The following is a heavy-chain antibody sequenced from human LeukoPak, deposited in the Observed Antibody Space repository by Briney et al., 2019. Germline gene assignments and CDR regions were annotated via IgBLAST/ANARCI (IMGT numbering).Heavy chain of an antibody. Sequence: KFQGRVTITRDTSASTAYMELSSLRSEETAVYYCASTVIAGGYGMDVWGQGTTVTVSS. V-gene: IGHV1-3*01. CDR3: ASTVIAGGYGMDV. D-gene: IGHD4-17*01. J-gene: IGHJ6*02.